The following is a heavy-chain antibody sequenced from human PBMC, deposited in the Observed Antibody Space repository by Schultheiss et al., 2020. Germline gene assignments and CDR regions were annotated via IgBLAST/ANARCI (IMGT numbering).Heavy chain of an antibody. CDR1: GGSISTYF. D-gene: IGHD3-22*01. J-gene: IGHJ4*02. CDR2: TYYSGNT. Sequence: SETLSLTCNVSGGSISTYFWSWIRQPPGKGLEWIGYTYYSGNTHYNPYIKSRVTISVDTSKNQLSLKLTSVTAADTAVYYCARVDSDYSTTSFDCWGQGTLVTVSS. CDR3: ARVDSDYSTTSFDC. V-gene: IGHV4-59*01.